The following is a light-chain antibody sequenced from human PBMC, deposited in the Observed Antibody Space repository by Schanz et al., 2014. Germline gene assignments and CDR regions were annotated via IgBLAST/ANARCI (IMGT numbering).Light chain of an antibody. J-gene: IGLJ3*02. Sequence: QSVLTQPPSVSGAPGQRVTISCTGSSSNIGAGYDVHWYQQLPGTAPKLLIHGDTNRPSGVPDRFSGSKSGTSASLAITGVQAADEDDYYCHSYDSLRGAVFGGGTKLTVL. CDR2: GDT. CDR1: SSNIGAGYD. CDR3: HSYDSLRGAV. V-gene: IGLV1-40*01.